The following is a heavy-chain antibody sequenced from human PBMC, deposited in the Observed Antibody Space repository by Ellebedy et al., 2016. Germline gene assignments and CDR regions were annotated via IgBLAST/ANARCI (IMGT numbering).Heavy chain of an antibody. CDR1: GDSVSPNSDV. D-gene: IGHD6-6*01. V-gene: IGHV6-1*01. CDR3: ARYRSSSRYFDY. Sequence: SQTLSLTCAISGDSVSPNSDVWNWIRQSPSRGLEWLGRTYYRSKWYNNYAESVKSRITINPDTSKNQFSLQLNSVTPEDTALYYCARYRSSSRYFDYWGQGTLVTVSS. CDR2: TYYRSKWYN. J-gene: IGHJ4*02.